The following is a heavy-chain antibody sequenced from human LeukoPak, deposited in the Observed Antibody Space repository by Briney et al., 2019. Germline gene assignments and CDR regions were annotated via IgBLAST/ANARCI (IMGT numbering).Heavy chain of an antibody. J-gene: IGHJ4*02. CDR3: ARGSREMATIFDY. CDR1: GDSISNYW. D-gene: IGHD5-24*01. V-gene: IGHV4-4*07. Sequence: PSETLSLTCSVSGDSISNYWWNWIRQPAGKELDWIGRMYTSGDTNYNPSLKSRVTMSVDTSKNQASLRLTSVIAADTAVYYCARGSREMATIFDYWGQGTLVTVSS. CDR2: MYTSGDT.